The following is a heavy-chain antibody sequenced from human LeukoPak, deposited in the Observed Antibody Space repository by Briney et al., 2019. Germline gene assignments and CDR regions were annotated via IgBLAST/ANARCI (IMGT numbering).Heavy chain of an antibody. CDR1: GFTFSSYA. CDR3: ARSGLSRFGF. Sequence: GGTLRLSCAASGFTFSSYAMSWVRQAPGKGLEWVSAISGSGGSTYYADSVKGRFTISRDNSRNTLYLQMNSLRAEDTAVYYCARSGLSRFGFWGQGTLVTVSS. V-gene: IGHV3-23*01. D-gene: IGHD2/OR15-2a*01. CDR2: ISGSGGST. J-gene: IGHJ4*02.